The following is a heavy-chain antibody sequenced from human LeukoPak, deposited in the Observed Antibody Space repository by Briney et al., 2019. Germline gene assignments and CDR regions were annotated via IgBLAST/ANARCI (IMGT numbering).Heavy chain of an antibody. Sequence: GGSLRLSCAASGFTFSSYGMHWVRQAPGKGLEWVAVISYDGSNKYYADSVKGRFTISRDNSKNTLYLQMNSLRAEDTAVYYCAKDQDIAAAGRIDYWGQGTLVTVSS. V-gene: IGHV3-30*18. J-gene: IGHJ4*02. CDR2: ISYDGSNK. CDR3: AKDQDIAAAGRIDY. D-gene: IGHD6-13*01. CDR1: GFTFSSYG.